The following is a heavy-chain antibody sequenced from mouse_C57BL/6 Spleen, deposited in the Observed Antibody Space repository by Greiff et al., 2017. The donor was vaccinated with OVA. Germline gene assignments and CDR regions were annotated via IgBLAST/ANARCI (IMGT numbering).Heavy chain of an antibody. CDR3: ASSPWTHQHGYFDV. CDR1: GYTFTSYW. V-gene: IGHV1-50*01. J-gene: IGHJ1*03. Sequence: QVQLQQPGAELVKPGASVKLSCKASGYTFTSYWMQWVKQRPGQGLEWIGEIDPSDSYTNYNQKFKGKATLTVDTSSSTAYMQLSSLTSKDSAVYYCASSPWTHQHGYFDVWGTGTTVTVSS. CDR2: IDPSDSYT.